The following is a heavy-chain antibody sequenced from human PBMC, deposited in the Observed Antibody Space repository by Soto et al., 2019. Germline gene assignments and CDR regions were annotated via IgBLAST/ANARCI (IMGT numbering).Heavy chain of an antibody. Sequence: QLQLQESGPGLVKPSETLSLTCTVSGGSISSSSYYWGWIRQPPGKGLEWIGSIYYSGSTYYNPSLKSRVTISVHTSKNQFSLKLSSVNAADPAVYYCASDPLGDSSSLDYWGQGTLVTVSS. CDR2: IYYSGST. J-gene: IGHJ4*02. D-gene: IGHD6-13*01. V-gene: IGHV4-39*01. CDR3: ASDPLGDSSSLDY. CDR1: GGSISSSSYY.